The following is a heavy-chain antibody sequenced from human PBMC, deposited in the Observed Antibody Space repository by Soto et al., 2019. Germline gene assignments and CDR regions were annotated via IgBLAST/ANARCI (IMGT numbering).Heavy chain of an antibody. CDR3: ARAMGRGYSYGFPDYYGMDV. Sequence: GGSLRLSCAASGFTFSSYWMHWVRQAPGKGLVWVSRINSDGSSTSYADSVKGRFTISRDNAKNTLYLQMNSLRAEDTAVYYCARAMGRGYSYGFPDYYGMDVWGQGTTVTVSS. V-gene: IGHV3-74*01. D-gene: IGHD5-18*01. CDR1: GFTFSSYW. CDR2: INSDGSST. J-gene: IGHJ6*02.